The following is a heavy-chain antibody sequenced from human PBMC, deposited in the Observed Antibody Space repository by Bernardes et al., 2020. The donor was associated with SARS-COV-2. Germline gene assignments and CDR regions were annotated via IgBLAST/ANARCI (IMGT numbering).Heavy chain of an antibody. D-gene: IGHD2-21*02. CDR2: IYSSGSS. V-gene: IGHV4-39*01. CDR3: AGSSCGIDCYIGGLRSWDYGMDV. J-gene: IGHJ6*02. Sequence: SETLSLTCTVSGASISSSNYYWGWLRQPPGKGLEWIGSIYSSGSSYYNPSLQSRVSQSTDTSKNQFSLRLSFVTAADTAVYYCAGSSCGIDCYIGGLRSWDYGMDVWGQGTTVTVSS. CDR1: GASISSSNYY.